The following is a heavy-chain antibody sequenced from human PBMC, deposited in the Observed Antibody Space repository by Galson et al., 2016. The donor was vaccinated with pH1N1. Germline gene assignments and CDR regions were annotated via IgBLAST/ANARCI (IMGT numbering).Heavy chain of an antibody. CDR3: ARDGDERLHVVELFGGRYNYYGMDV. Sequence: SVKVSCKASGYTFTNYAMNWVRQAPGQGLEWMGWINTNTGNPTYVQGFTGRFVFSLDTSVSTAYMQLSGLKAEDTAVYYCARDGDERLHVVELFGGRYNYYGMDVWGQGTTVTVSS. D-gene: IGHD3-16*01. J-gene: IGHJ6*02. V-gene: IGHV7-4-1*02. CDR2: INTNTGNP. CDR1: GYTFTNYA.